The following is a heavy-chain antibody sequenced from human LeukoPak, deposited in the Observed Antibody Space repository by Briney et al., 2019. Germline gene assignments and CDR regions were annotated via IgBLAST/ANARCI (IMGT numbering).Heavy chain of an antibody. J-gene: IGHJ4*02. D-gene: IGHD2-2*01. CDR2: IIPIFGTV. CDR3: ARDPGYCSSTSCSPTPYTFDY. Sequence: GASVKVSCKASGGTFSSYAISWVRQAPGQGLEWMGGIIPIFGTVNYAQKFQGRVTITADESTSTAYMELSSLRSEDTAVYYCARDPGYCSSTSCSPTPYTFDYWGQGTLVTVSS. CDR1: GGTFSSYA. V-gene: IGHV1-69*13.